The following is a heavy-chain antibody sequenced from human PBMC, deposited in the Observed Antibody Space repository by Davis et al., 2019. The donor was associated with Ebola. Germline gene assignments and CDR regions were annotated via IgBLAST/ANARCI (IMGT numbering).Heavy chain of an antibody. Sequence: SVTVSCMATGYTFIGHYIHSLRQAPGQGLEWMGRINPKTGVTTYAERFQGRVTMTRDTSFTTAYMELNRLRSDDAAVYSCASSSTPIIAVALPVDCWGQGTLVTVSS. V-gene: IGHV1-2*06. CDR3: ASSSTPIIAVALPVDC. J-gene: IGHJ4*02. CDR1: GYTFIGHY. CDR2: INPKTGVT. D-gene: IGHD6-19*01.